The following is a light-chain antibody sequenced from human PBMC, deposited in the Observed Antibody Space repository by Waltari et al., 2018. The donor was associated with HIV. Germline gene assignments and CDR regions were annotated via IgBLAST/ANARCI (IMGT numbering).Light chain of an antibody. CDR3: SSYTSSSFYV. CDR1: SSDVGGYNY. V-gene: IGLV2-14*01. Sequence: QSALTQPASVSGSPGQSITISCTGTSSDVGGYNYVSWYQQHPGKAPKLLIYEVTTRPSGVSNRFSGSKSGNSASLTISGLQADDEADYYCSSYTSSSFYVFGTGTKVTVL. J-gene: IGLJ1*01. CDR2: EVT.